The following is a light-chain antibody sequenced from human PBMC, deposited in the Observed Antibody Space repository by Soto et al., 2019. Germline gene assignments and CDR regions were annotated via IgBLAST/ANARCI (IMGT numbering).Light chain of an antibody. J-gene: IGKJ1*01. CDR1: QSVSDR. CDR3: QQYADWPKT. V-gene: IGKV3-15*01. CDR2: AAS. Sequence: EIVMTQSPDTLSVSPGERATLSCRASQSVSDRVVWYQQKSGQAPSLLIYAASTRAAGVPARSSGSGSGTEFTLTISSLQSEDFAVYFCQQYADWPKTFGQGTKVDI.